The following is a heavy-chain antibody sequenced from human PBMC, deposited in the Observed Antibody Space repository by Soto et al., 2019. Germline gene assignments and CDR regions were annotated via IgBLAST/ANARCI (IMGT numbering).Heavy chain of an antibody. CDR3: ARDRGIAAAYNWFDP. D-gene: IGHD6-13*01. V-gene: IGHV3-33*01. Sequence: QVQLVESGGGVVQPGRSPRLSCAASGFTFSNHDMHWVRQAPGKGLEWVAGIRYDGSNKNYADSVKGRFTISRDSSKNTLYLQMNSLRSEDTAIYYCARDRGIAAAYNWFDPWGQGTLVTVSS. CDR1: GFTFSNHD. CDR2: IRYDGSNK. J-gene: IGHJ5*02.